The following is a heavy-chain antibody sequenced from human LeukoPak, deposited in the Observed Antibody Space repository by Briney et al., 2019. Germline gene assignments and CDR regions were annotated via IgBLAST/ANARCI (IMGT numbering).Heavy chain of an antibody. D-gene: IGHD3-10*01. V-gene: IGHV3-33*01. CDR2: IWYDGSNK. Sequence: GGSLRLSCAASGFTFSSYGMHWVRQAPGKGLEWVAVIWYDGSNKYYADPVKGRFTISRDNSKNTPYLQMNSLRAEDTAVYYCARDLERWFGAGSYYYYGMDVWGQGTTVTVSS. CDR1: GFTFSSYG. J-gene: IGHJ6*02. CDR3: ARDLERWFGAGSYYYYGMDV.